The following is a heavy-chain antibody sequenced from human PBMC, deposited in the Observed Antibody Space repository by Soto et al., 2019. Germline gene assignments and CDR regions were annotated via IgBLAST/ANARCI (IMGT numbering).Heavy chain of an antibody. CDR2: ISSSSYI. V-gene: IGHV3-21*01. CDR3: AKAEKEWAFDI. CDR1: GFTFSSYS. D-gene: IGHD3-3*01. J-gene: IGHJ3*02. Sequence: GSLRLSCAASGFTFSSYSMNWVRQAPGKGLEWVSSISSSSYIYYADSVKGRFTISRDNAKNSLYLQMNSLRAEDTAVYYCAKAEKEWAFDIWGQGTMVTVSS.